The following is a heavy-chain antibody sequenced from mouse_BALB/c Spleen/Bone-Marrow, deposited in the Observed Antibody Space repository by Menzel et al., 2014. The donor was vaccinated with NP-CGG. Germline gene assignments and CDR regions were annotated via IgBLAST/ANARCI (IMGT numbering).Heavy chain of an antibody. CDR2: INPDSSTI. CDR1: GFDFSRYW. V-gene: IGHV4-1*02. Sequence: VQLVESGGGLVQPGGSLKLSCAASGFDFSRYWMSWVRQAPGKGLEWIGEINPDSSTINYTPSLKDKFIISRDNAKNTPYLQMSKVRSEDAALYYCSRLYYYGNFAYWGQGTLVTVSA. CDR3: SRLYYYGNFAY. J-gene: IGHJ3*01. D-gene: IGHD1-1*01.